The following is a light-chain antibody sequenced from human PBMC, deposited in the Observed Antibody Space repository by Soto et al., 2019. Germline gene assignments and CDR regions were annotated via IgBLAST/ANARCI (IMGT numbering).Light chain of an antibody. CDR1: PSITWNY. V-gene: IGKV3-20*01. J-gene: IGKJ2*01. CDR3: QQYVSSPYT. CDR2: GAS. Sequence: DIVLTQSPGTLSLSPGERATLSCRAGPSITWNYLAWYQQKPGKAPSLLIYGASIRATGVPYRFSGSGSGTDFTLTISRLEPEYFAVYYCQQYVSSPYTFGQGTNLEIK.